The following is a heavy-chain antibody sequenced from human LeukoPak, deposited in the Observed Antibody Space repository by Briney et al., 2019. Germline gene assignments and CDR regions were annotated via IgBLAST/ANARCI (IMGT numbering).Heavy chain of an antibody. V-gene: IGHV3-30*01. CDR2: ISYDGSNK. CDR3: ARGPPTDYFDY. CDR1: GFTFSSYT. J-gene: IGHJ4*02. Sequence: GGSLRLSCAASGFTFSSYTMHWVRQAPGKGLEWVAVISYDGSNKYYADSVKGRFTISRDNSKNTLYLQMNSLRAEDTAVYYCARGPPTDYFDYWGQGTLVTVSS.